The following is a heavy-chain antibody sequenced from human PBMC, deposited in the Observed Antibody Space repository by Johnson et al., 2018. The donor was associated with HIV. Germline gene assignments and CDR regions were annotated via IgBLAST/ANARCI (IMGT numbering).Heavy chain of an antibody. D-gene: IGHD3-10*01. V-gene: IGHV3-9*01. Sequence: VQLVESGGGLVQPGRSLRLSCAASGFTFDDYAMHWVRQAPGKGLEWVSGISWNSGSIGYADSVKGRFTISRDNSKNTLYLQMNSLRAEDTAVYYCAKDMVRGFWGDAFDIWGQGTMVTVSS. CDR3: AKDMVRGFWGDAFDI. CDR1: GFTFDDYA. CDR2: ISWNSGSI. J-gene: IGHJ3*02.